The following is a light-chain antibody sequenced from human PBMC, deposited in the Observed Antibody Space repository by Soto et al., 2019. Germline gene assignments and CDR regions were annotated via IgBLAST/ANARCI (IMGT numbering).Light chain of an antibody. CDR1: QSISSN. V-gene: IGKV3-15*01. Sequence: EIVMTQSPATQSVSPGERAHLSCRASQSISSNLAWYQQKPGQAPRLLIYGASTRATGIPARFSGSGSGTEFILTISSLQSEDFAVYYCQQYNNWPITFGQGTRLEI. J-gene: IGKJ5*01. CDR2: GAS. CDR3: QQYNNWPIT.